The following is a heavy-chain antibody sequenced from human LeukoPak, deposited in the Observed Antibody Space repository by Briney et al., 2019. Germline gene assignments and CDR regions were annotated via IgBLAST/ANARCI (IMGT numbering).Heavy chain of an antibody. CDR1: GFAFSSAW. Sequence: GGSLRLSCAASGFAFSSAWMSWVRQAPGKGLEWVGLIKSKTDSGTADYAAPVKGRFTISRDDSKNTLYLHMNSLNADDTAVYYCTLVLDAFDIWGPGTMVTVSS. J-gene: IGHJ3*02. CDR3: TLVLDAFDI. V-gene: IGHV3-15*01. CDR2: IKSKTDSGTA.